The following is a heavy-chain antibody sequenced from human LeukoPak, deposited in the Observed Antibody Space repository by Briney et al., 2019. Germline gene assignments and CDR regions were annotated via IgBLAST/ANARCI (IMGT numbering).Heavy chain of an antibody. CDR2: INPNSGGT. D-gene: IGHD1-7*01. CDR1: GYTFTGYY. CDR3: ARVIKMVDLLKELRGNWFDP. J-gene: IGHJ5*02. Sequence: GASVKVSCKASGYTFTGYYMHWVRQAPGQGLEWMGWINPNSGGTNYAQKFQGRVTMTRDTSISTACMELSRLRSDDTAVYYCARVIKMVDLLKELRGNWFDPWGQGTLVTVSS. V-gene: IGHV1-2*02.